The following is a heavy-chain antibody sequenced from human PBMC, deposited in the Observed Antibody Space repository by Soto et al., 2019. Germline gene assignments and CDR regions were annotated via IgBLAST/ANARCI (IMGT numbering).Heavy chain of an antibody. Sequence: GGSLRLSCEASGFSFSSFAMHWVRQAPGKGLEWLAGISYDGINKYYAESVKGRFTISRDNSKNTLFLEMNSLSAEDTAILHCAKDISASGSASDYWGQGTLVTVSS. J-gene: IGHJ4*02. CDR2: ISYDGINK. CDR1: GFSFSSFA. D-gene: IGHD3-10*01. CDR3: AKDISASGSASDY. V-gene: IGHV3-30*18.